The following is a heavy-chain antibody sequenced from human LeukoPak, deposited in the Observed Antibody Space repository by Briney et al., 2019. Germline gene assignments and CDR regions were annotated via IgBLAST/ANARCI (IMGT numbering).Heavy chain of an antibody. J-gene: IGHJ4*02. CDR2: IYYSGST. V-gene: IGHV4-30-4*01. CDR1: GGSISSGDYY. D-gene: IGHD4-17*01. Sequence: SQTLSLTCTVSGGSISSGDYYWSWIRQPPGKGLEWIGYIYYSGSTYYNPPLKSRVTISVDTSKNQFSLKLSSVTAADTAVYYCARAFDHDYGDPQGDSFDYWGQGTLVTVSS. CDR3: ARAFDHDYGDPQGDSFDY.